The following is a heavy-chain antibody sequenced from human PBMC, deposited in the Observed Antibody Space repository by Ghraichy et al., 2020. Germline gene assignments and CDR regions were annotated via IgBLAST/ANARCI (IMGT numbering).Heavy chain of an antibody. CDR2: IKQDGSEK. Sequence: GGSLRLSCAASGFTFSSYWMSWVRQAPGKGLEWVANIKQDGSEKYYVDSVKGRFTISRDNAKNSLYLQMNSLRAEDTAVYYCASHSGRNLYYFDYWGQGTLVTVSS. D-gene: IGHD5-12*01. CDR1: GFTFSSYW. CDR3: ASHSGRNLYYFDY. V-gene: IGHV3-7*03. J-gene: IGHJ4*02.